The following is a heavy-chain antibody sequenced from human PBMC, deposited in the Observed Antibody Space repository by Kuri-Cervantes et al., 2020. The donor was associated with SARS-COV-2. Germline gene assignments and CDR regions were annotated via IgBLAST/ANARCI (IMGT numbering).Heavy chain of an antibody. V-gene: IGHV4-34*01. CDR2: INHSGST. Sequence: GSLRLSCAVYGGSFSGYYWSWIRQPPGKGLEWIGEINHSGSTNYNPSLKSRVTISVDTSKNQFSLKLSSVTAADTAVYYCARVFETGETAFDIWGQGTMVTVSS. D-gene: IGHD1-1*01. CDR1: GGSFSGYY. CDR3: ARVFETGETAFDI. J-gene: IGHJ3*02.